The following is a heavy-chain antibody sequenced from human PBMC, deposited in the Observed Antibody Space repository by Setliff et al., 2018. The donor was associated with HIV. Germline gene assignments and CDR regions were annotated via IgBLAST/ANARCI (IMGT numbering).Heavy chain of an antibody. CDR2: VNHSGDT. V-gene: IGHV4-34*01. Sequence: PSETLSLTCAVYGGSFSGYYWSWIRQSQGKDLEWIGEVNHSGDTTYNPSLKSRVTMSVDTSKNQLSLELSSLTSADTAMYYCVRGRDYGSSWSRPFYFDFWGHGNLVTVSS. CDR3: VRGRDYGSSWSRPFYFDF. D-gene: IGHD6-13*01. CDR1: GGSFSGYY. J-gene: IGHJ4*01.